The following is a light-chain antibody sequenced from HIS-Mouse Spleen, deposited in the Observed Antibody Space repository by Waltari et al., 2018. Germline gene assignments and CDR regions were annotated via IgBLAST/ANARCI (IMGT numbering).Light chain of an antibody. CDR3: SSYTSSXTNWV. Sequence: QSALTQPASVSGSPXQSITXXXXXTSSDVXXYNYVSWYQQHPGKAPKLMIXEVSNXXSGXXNRFSGXKSGNXXSLTIXXXQAXXXXXYXCSSYTSSXTNWVXXGGTKLT. V-gene: IGLV2-14*01. J-gene: IGLJ3*02. CDR1: SSDVXXYNY. CDR2: EVS.